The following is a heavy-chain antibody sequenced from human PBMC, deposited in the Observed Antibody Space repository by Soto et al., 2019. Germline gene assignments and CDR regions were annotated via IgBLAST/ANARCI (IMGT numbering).Heavy chain of an antibody. D-gene: IGHD1-26*01. J-gene: IGHJ5*02. V-gene: IGHV4-31*03. Sequence: PSQILPLSSTVFGGSSVNANYHWSLILHHPWRGLEWTGYIHYTGTTSYSPSLERRDAISVDTSQNQFSLKLVAVTAADTAVYFCARASTSRCVDRSCPAWFDPWGQGTLVTVSS. CDR1: GGSSVNANYH. CDR3: ARASTSRCVDRSCPAWFDP. CDR2: IHYTGTT.